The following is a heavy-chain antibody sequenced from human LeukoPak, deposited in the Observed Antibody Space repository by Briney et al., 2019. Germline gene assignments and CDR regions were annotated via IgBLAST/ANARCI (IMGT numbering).Heavy chain of an antibody. CDR2: ISSGSSYI. V-gene: IGHV3-21*01. CDR3: ARGGGYCTSTSCYYFDY. Sequence: GGSLRLSCAASGFTFSSYSMNWVRQAPGKGLEWVSSISSGSSYIYYADSVKGRFTISRDNARNSLNLQMNRLRAEDTAVYYCARGGGYCTSTSCYYFDYWGQGTLVTVSS. D-gene: IGHD2-2*01. J-gene: IGHJ4*02. CDR1: GFTFSSYS.